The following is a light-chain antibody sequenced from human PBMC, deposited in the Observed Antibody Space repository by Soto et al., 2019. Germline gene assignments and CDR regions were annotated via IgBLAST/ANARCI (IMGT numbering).Light chain of an antibody. CDR3: QQFHSFPWT. CDR1: QTIHSF. CDR2: DAS. J-gene: IGKJ1*01. Sequence: IQMPQSPSTLSASVGASVTITCRASQTIHSFLAWYQQKAEKAPKLLIYDASNLESGVPSRFSGSGSGTEFTLTVSSLQPDDFATFYCQQFHSFPWTFGQGTKVDIK. V-gene: IGKV1-5*01.